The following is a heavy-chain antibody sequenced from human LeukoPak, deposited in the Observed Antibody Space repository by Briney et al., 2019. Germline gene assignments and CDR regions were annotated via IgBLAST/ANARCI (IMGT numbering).Heavy chain of an antibody. V-gene: IGHV7-4-1*02. CDR3: AREQKDYYDSSGPAFDI. CDR1: GYTFTSYA. Sequence: GASVKVSCKASGYTFTSYAMNWVRQAPGQGLEWMGWINTNTGNPTYAQGFTGRFVFSLDTSVSTAYLQISSLKAEDTTVYYCAREQKDYYDSSGPAFDIWGQGTMVTVSS. J-gene: IGHJ3*02. D-gene: IGHD3-22*01. CDR2: INTNTGNP.